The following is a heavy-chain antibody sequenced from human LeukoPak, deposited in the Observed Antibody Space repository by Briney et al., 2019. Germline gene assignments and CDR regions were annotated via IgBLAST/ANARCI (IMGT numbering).Heavy chain of an antibody. CDR3: ARDRGSYFRESCDY. J-gene: IGHJ4*02. Sequence: ASVKVSCKASGYTFTGYYMHWVRQAPGQGLEWMGWINLNSGATNYAQRFQGRVTMTGDTSISTAYMELSSQSSDDTAVYYCARDRGSYFRESCDYWGQGTLVTVSS. CDR2: INLNSGAT. D-gene: IGHD1-26*01. V-gene: IGHV1-2*02. CDR1: GYTFTGYY.